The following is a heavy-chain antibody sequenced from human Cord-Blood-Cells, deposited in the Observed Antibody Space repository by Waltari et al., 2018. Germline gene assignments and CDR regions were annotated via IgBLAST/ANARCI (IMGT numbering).Heavy chain of an antibody. CDR2: INAGKGNT. D-gene: IGHD6-19*01. V-gene: IGHV1-3*01. CDR1: GYTFTSYA. CDR3: ARNGERGGSGWYWFDP. Sequence: QVQLVQSGAEVKKPGASVKVSCKDSGYTFTSYAMHWGRQAPGQRLEWMEWINAGKGNTKYSQKFQGRVTITRDTSASTAYMELSSLRSEDTAVYYCARNGERGGSGWYWFDPWGQGTLVTVSS. J-gene: IGHJ5*02.